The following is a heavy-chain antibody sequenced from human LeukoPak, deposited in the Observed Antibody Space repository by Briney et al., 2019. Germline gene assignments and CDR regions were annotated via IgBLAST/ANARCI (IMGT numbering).Heavy chain of an antibody. CDR3: ARFVVRGVNSRSYYYYMAV. CDR2: VNHSVST. CDR1: GGSFFGYY. Sequence: SETLSLTCAVYGGSFFGYYWSCIRHRPGKGLEWSGEVNHSVSTNYNTSLKSRVTISVDTSKKQFSLKLSSVTAADTAVYYCARFVVRGVNSRSYYYYMAVWGKGTTVTISS. D-gene: IGHD3-10*01. V-gene: IGHV4-34*01. J-gene: IGHJ6*03.